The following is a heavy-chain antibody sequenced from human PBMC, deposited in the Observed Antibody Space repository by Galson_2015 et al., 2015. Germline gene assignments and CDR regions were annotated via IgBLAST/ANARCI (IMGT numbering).Heavy chain of an antibody. CDR3: AGEGIAGPANPAHY. J-gene: IGHJ4*02. CDR1: GGTFSTYT. Sequence: SVKVSCKASGGTFSTYTINWVRHAPGHGLEWMGGITPMFGTAKYAQKFQGRVMITADESTSTVYMELRSLKSEDTAVYYCAGEGIAGPANPAHYSGQGTLVTVAP. V-gene: IGHV1-69*13. D-gene: IGHD6-13*01. CDR2: ITPMFGTA.